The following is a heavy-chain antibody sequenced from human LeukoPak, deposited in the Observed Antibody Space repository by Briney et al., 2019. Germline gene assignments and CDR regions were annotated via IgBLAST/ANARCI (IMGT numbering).Heavy chain of an antibody. D-gene: IGHD1-26*01. J-gene: IGHJ4*02. CDR3: ARDASRWWELPFYFDS. CDR1: GGSISSGGYY. Sequence: SETLSLTCTVSGGSISSGGYYWGWVRQPPGRGLEWIGYVYHSGSTYYNPSLKSRVTISVDRSKNQFSLKLSSVPAADTAVYSCARDASRWWELPFYFDSWGQGTLVTVSS. V-gene: IGHV4-30-2*01. CDR2: VYHSGST.